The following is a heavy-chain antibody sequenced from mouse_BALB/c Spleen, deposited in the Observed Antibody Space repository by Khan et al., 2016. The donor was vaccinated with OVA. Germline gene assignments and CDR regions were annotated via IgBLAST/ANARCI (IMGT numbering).Heavy chain of an antibody. J-gene: IGHJ3*01. D-gene: IGHD2-2*01. Sequence: EVQLQQSGPELMKPGTSVKISCKASGYSFTTYYIHWVMQSHETSLEWIGYIDPFSGGTTYNQKFTGKTTLTVDKSSSTTYIHLSNLTSEDSAVYYCTRHGYVACFTYWGQGTLVTVSA. CDR2: IDPFSGGT. CDR1: GYSFTTYY. V-gene: IGHV1S135*01. CDR3: TRHGYVACFTY.